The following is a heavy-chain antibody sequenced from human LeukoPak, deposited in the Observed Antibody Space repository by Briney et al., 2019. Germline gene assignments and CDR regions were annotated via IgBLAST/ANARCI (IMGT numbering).Heavy chain of an antibody. CDR3: ARDVNWNYSRHFDY. Sequence: ASVKVSCKASGYTFTSYGISWVRQAPGQGLEWMGWISAYNGNTNYAQKLQGRVTMTTDTSTSTAYMELRSLRSDDTAVFYCARDVNWNYSRHFDYWGQGTLVTVSS. D-gene: IGHD1-7*01. J-gene: IGHJ4*02. CDR1: GYTFTSYG. V-gene: IGHV1-18*01. CDR2: ISAYNGNT.